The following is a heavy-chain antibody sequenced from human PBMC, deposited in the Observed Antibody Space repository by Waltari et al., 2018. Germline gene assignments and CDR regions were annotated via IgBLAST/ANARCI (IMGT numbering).Heavy chain of an antibody. J-gene: IGHJ4*02. CDR1: GFTFSRHS. CDR2: MRSDGSYV. CDR3: ARVSAEMAFDQ. D-gene: IGHD5-12*01. Sequence: EVQLVESGGGLVKPGGSLRLSCVASGFTFSRHSMNWFRQAPGMWLEWVSSMRSDGSYVYYGDSAKGRFTTSRDNAKNSLYLEVSSLRVDDTAVYSCARVSAEMAFDQWGQGTLVTVSS. V-gene: IGHV3-21*01.